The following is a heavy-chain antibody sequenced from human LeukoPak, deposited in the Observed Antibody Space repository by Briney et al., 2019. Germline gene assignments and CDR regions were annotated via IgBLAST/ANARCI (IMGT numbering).Heavy chain of an antibody. CDR3: ARSSYSSLYFDY. V-gene: IGHV3-66*02. CDR1: GFTVSPNY. J-gene: IGHJ4*02. D-gene: IGHD6-6*01. Sequence: GGSLRLSCAASGFTVSPNYMSWVRQAPGKGLEWVSVIYSGGNTYYADSVKGRFTISRDNSMNTLFLQMNSLRAEDTAVYYCARSSYSSLYFDYWGQGTLVTVSS. CDR2: IYSGGNT.